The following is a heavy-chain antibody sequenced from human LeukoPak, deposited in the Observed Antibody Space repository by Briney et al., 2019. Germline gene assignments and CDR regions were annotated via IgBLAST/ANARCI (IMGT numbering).Heavy chain of an antibody. J-gene: IGHJ3*01. D-gene: IGHD6-13*01. CDR3: AREYSGRCIHAFHA. CDR1: GFTFSGSG. Sequence: RSLRLSCAASGFTFSGSGMHWVRQAPGKGLEWVAFIQNDVTTKYYADSVRGRFTVSRDNSKNTVYLQMNSLRAEDTAVYYCAREYSGRCIHAFHAWGQGTTVTVSS. CDR2: IQNDVTTK. V-gene: IGHV3-33*01.